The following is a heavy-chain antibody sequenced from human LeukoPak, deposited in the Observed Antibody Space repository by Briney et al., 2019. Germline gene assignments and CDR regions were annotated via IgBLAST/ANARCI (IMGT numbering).Heavy chain of an antibody. CDR1: GFTFSSYG. CDR2: ISYDGSNK. CDR3: AKWESYGPGPANIDY. D-gene: IGHD3-10*01. J-gene: IGHJ4*02. Sequence: GGSLRLSCAASGFTFSSYGMHWVRQAPGKGLEWVAVISYDGSNKYYADSVKGRFTISRDNSKNTLYLQMNSLRAEDTAVYYCAKWESYGPGPANIDYWGQGTLVTVSS. V-gene: IGHV3-30*18.